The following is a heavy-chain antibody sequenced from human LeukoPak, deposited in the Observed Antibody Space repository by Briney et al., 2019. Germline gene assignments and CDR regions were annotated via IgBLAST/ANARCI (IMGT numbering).Heavy chain of an antibody. CDR1: GGSFSGYY. CDR2: INHSGST. Sequence: PSETLSLTCAVYGGSFSGYYWSWIRQPPGKGLEWIGEINHSGSTNYNPSLKSRVTISVDTSKNQFSLKLSSVTAADTAVYYCARAGDYDSSGYSSRDAFDIWGQGTMVTVSS. CDR3: ARAGDYDSSGYSSRDAFDI. V-gene: IGHV4-34*01. D-gene: IGHD3-22*01. J-gene: IGHJ3*02.